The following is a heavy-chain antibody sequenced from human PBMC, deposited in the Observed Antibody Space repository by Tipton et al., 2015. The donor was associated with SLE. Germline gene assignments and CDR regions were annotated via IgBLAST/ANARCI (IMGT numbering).Heavy chain of an antibody. CDR2: MNPNSGNT. CDR3: ARRAPYDAFDI. CDR1: GYTFTSYD. V-gene: IGHV1-8*01. J-gene: IGHJ3*02. Sequence: QVQLVQSGAEVKKPGASVKVSCKASGYTFTSYDINWVRQATGQGLEWMGWMNPNSGNTGYAQKFQGRVTMTRNTSISTAYMQWSSLKASDTAMYYCARRAPYDAFDIWGQGTMVTVSS.